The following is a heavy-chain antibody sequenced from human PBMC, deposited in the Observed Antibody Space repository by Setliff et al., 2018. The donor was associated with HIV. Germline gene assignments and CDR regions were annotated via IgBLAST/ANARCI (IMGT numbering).Heavy chain of an antibody. V-gene: IGHV4-34*01. Sequence: KPSETLSLTCAVYGGSFSGYYWSWIRQPPGKGLEWIGEINHSGSTNYNPSLKSRVTISVDTSKNQFSLKLSSVTAADTSLYYCARHQYVAGLIDSWGQGTLVTVSS. D-gene: IGHD3-16*01. CDR3: ARHQYVAGLIDS. J-gene: IGHJ4*02. CDR1: GGSFSGYY. CDR2: INHSGST.